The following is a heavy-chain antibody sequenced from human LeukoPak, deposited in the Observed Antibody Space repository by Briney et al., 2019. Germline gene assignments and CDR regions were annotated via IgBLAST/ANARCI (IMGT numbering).Heavy chain of an antibody. J-gene: IGHJ4*02. CDR2: IYYSGST. D-gene: IGHD5-24*01. Sequence: SETLSLTCTVSGGSISSYYWSWIRQPPGKGLEWIGYIYYSGSTNYNPSLKSRVTISVDTSKNQFSLKLSSVTAADTAVYYCARNPPMAYYFDYWGQGTRVTVSS. CDR1: GGSISSYY. CDR3: ARNPPMAYYFDY. V-gene: IGHV4-59*01.